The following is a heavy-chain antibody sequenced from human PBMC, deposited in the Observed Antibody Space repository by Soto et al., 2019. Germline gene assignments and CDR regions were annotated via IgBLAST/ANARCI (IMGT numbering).Heavy chain of an antibody. CDR1: GFTFSSYS. CDR2: ISSSSSYI. Sequence: GGSLRLSCAASGFTFSSYSMNWVRQAPGKGLEWVSSISSSSSYIYYADSVKGRFTISRDNAKNSLYLQMNSLRAEDTAVYYCARVPYDCSGGSSYGAEDAFDIWGEGTMVTVAS. CDR3: ARVPYDCSGGSSYGAEDAFDI. V-gene: IGHV3-21*01. J-gene: IGHJ3*02. D-gene: IGHD2-15*01.